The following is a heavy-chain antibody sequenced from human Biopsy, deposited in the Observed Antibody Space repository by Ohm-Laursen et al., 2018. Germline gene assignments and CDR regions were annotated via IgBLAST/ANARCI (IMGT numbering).Heavy chain of an antibody. D-gene: IGHD6-19*01. J-gene: IGHJ4*02. Sequence: SDTLSLTCTVSGDSVSSGSFYWTWIRQPPGQRLEYIGYIYDRGSTANYNPSLESRVTMSVDMPKNQFSLKLSSVTAADTAIYYCARGMRSSGWPYFDSWGQGTLVTVSS. CDR1: GDSVSSGSFY. CDR3: ARGMRSSGWPYFDS. CDR2: IYDRGSTA. V-gene: IGHV4-61*01.